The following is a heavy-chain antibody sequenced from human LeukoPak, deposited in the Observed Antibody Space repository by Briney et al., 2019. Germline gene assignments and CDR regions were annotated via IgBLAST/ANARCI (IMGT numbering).Heavy chain of an antibody. D-gene: IGHD2-21*01. CDR1: GGSISSYH. V-gene: IGHV4-4*07. Sequence: NPSETLSLTCTVSGGSISSYHWGWIRQPAGKGLEWIGRIYTSGSTNYNPSLKSRVTMSVDTSKNQFSLKLSSVTAADTAVYYCAREGFVRGPDYWGQGTLVTVSS. CDR2: IYTSGST. CDR3: AREGFVRGPDY. J-gene: IGHJ4*02.